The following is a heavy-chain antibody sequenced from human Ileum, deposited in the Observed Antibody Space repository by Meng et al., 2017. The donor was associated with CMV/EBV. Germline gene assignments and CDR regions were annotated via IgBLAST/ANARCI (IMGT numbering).Heavy chain of an antibody. CDR3: APICSTRCPDGFDI. CDR2: ISDRGGDT. CDR1: GFTFSSYD. V-gene: IGHV3-23*01. D-gene: IGHD2-2*01. J-gene: IGHJ3*02. Sequence: GSLRLSCAASGFTFSSYDMTWVRQAPGKGLEWVSSISDRGGDTYYADSVKGRFTISRDNSKNTLYLQMHSLSAEDTAVYYCAPICSTRCPDGFDIWGQGTMVTVSS.